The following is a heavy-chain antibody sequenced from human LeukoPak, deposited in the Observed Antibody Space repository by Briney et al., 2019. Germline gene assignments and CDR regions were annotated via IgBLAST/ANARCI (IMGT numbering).Heavy chain of an antibody. CDR3: AKPISGGLAVTADWFHP. V-gene: IGHV3-23*01. D-gene: IGHD6-19*01. J-gene: IGHJ5*01. CDR2: INANSGTT. CDR1: GFAFSVYA. Sequence: PGGSLRLSCTASGFAFSVYAMSWLRQPPGKGLEWVSTINANSGTTSCAASVRGRFTISRDNSKNTLYLQLNTPRADDTATYYCAKPISGGLAVTADWFHPWGQGTLVVVSS.